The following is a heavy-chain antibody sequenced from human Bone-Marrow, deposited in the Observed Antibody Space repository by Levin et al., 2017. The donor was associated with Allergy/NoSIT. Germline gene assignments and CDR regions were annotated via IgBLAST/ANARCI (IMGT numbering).Heavy chain of an antibody. J-gene: IGHJ4*02. CDR3: ARGVRQPRYSSGSNFDY. V-gene: IGHV3-33*01. CDR2: IWYDGSNK. D-gene: IGHD6-19*01. CDR1: GFTFSSYG. Sequence: GGSLRLSCAASGFTFSSYGMHWVRQAPGKGLEWVAVIWYDGSNKYYADSVKGRFTISRDNSKNTLYLQMNSLRAEDTAVYYCARGVRQPRYSSGSNFDYWGQGTLVTVSS.